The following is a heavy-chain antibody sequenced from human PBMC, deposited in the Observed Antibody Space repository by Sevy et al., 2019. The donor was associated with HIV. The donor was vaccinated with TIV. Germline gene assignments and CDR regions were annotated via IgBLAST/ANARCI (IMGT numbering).Heavy chain of an antibody. CDR1: GFTFSSYW. J-gene: IGHJ4*02. V-gene: IGHV3-7*01. CDR2: IKQDGSER. Sequence: GGSLRLSCAASGFTFSSYWMSWVRKAPGKGLEWVANIKQDGSERYYVDSVKGRFTIFRDNTKNSLYLQMDSLRVEDTAEYYCVRGGQRFDYWGQGTLVTVSS. CDR3: VRGGQRFDY. D-gene: IGHD6-25*01.